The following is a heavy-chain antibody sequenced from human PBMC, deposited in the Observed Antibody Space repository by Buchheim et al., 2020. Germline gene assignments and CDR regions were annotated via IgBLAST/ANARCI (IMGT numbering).Heavy chain of an antibody. CDR2: IYYSGST. V-gene: IGHV4-59*01. Sequence: QVQLQESGPGLVKPSETLSLTCTVSGGSISSYYWSWIRQPPGKGLEWIGYIYYSGSTNYNPSLKSRVTISVDTSKNQFSLKLSSVTAADTAVYYCARGTRWLPCVYWGQGTL. CDR1: GGSISSYY. J-gene: IGHJ4*02. CDR3: ARGTRWLPCVY. D-gene: IGHD2-8*01.